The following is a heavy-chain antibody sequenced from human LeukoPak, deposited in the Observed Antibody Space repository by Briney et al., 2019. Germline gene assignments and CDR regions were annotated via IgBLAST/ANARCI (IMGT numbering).Heavy chain of an antibody. Sequence: GESLKISCQGSGYIFTSYWIGWGRQVPGKGLEWMGIIYPGDSDTRYSLSFQGQVTISADKSISTAYLQWSSLKASDTAMYYCARSSKEDSSGYYRNWFDPWGQGTLVTVSS. V-gene: IGHV5-51*01. D-gene: IGHD3-22*01. CDR3: ARSSKEDSSGYYRNWFDP. CDR2: IYPGDSDT. J-gene: IGHJ5*02. CDR1: GYIFTSYW.